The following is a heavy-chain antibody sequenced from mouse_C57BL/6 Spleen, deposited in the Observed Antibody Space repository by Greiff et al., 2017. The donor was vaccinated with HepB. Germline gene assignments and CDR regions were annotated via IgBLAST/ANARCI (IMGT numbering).Heavy chain of an antibody. Sequence: QVQLQQPGAELVRPGTSVKLSCKASGYTFTSYWMHWVKQRPVQGLEWIGVIDPSDSYTNYNQKFKGKATLTVDTSSSTAYMQLSSLTSEDSAVYYCARARGGFYRSSYPYYFDYWGQGTTLTVSS. D-gene: IGHD1-1*01. CDR1: GYTFTSYW. J-gene: IGHJ2*01. V-gene: IGHV1-59*01. CDR2: IDPSDSYT. CDR3: ARARGGFYRSSYPYYFDY.